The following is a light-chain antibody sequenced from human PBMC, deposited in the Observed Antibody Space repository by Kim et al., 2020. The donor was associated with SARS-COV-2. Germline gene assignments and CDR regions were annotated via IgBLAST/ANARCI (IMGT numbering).Light chain of an antibody. V-gene: IGKV3-20*01. CDR2: GAS. J-gene: IGKJ1*01. CDR1: QTISSAY. CDR3: QRYGASLWT. Sequence: EIVLTQSPGTLSLSPGERAILSCRASQTISSAYLAWYQRKPGQSPRLLLYGASSRATGVPDRFSGSGSQTDFTLTINGLEPEDFAVYYCQRYGASLWTFGQGTKVDLK.